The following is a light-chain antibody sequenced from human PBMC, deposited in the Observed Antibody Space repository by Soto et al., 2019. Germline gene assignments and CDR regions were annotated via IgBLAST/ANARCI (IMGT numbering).Light chain of an antibody. CDR2: DVS. V-gene: IGLV2-11*01. Sequence: QSVLTQPRSVSGSPGQPVPISCTGTSSDVGDYNYVSWYQQHPGKAPKVMIYDVSKRPSGVPDRFSGSKSGNTASLTISGLQAEDEADYYCCSYAGSPYVFGTGTKVTVL. CDR3: CSYAGSPYV. CDR1: SSDVGDYNY. J-gene: IGLJ1*01.